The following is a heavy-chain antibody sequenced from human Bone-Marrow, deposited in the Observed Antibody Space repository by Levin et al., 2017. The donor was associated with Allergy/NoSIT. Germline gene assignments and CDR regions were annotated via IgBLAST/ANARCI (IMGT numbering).Heavy chain of an antibody. CDR2: LSSDGKTT. CDR1: GFTLSNHA. J-gene: IGHJ5*02. Sequence: GGSLRLSCVADGFTLSNHAMHWVRQAPGKGLEYVSALSSDGKTTYYASSVKGRFTISRDTSKNTLYLQMASLRHEDVAVYFCARGAAPEALLFWFDPWGQGTPVIVSS. CDR3: ARGAAPEALLFWFDP. V-gene: IGHV3-64*01. D-gene: IGHD6-13*01.